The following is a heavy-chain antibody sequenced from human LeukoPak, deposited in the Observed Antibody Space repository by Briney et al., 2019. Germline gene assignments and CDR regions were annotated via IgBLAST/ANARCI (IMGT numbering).Heavy chain of an antibody. Sequence: SETLSLTCAASGVSISSSNWRRWVQQPAEERLEWIGEINHGGSTNYNPSLKRRVTISVDKSKNQFSLKLSSVTAADTAVYYCASYCSGGSCYSGAFDYWGQGTLVTVSS. V-gene: IGHV4-4*02. CDR3: ASYCSGGSCYSGAFDY. D-gene: IGHD2-15*01. CDR1: GVSISSSNW. J-gene: IGHJ4*02. CDR2: INHGGST.